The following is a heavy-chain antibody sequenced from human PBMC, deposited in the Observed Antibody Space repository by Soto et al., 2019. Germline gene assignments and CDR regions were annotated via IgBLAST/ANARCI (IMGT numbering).Heavy chain of an antibody. J-gene: IGHJ6*02. CDR1: GFTFSSYS. Sequence: GSLRLSCAASGFTFSSYSMNWVRQAPGKGLEWVSYISSSSSTIYYADSVKGRFTISRDNAKNSLYLQMNSLRDEDTAVYYCARDGRMTGYYYYYGMDVWGQGTTVTVSS. V-gene: IGHV3-48*02. D-gene: IGHD3-9*01. CDR3: ARDGRMTGYYYYYGMDV. CDR2: ISSSSSTI.